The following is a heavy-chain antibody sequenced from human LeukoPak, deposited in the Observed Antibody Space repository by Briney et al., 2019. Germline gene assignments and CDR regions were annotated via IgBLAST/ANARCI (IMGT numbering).Heavy chain of an antibody. D-gene: IGHD2-21*01. J-gene: IGHJ4*02. CDR1: GGTFSSYA. Sequence: ASVKVSCMASGGTFSSYAISWVRQAPGQGPEWVGWISAHNGYTNYAQKLQGRASMTTDTSTSTAYMELRSLRSVDTAVYYCARSLPAFYLDVSADSGDFWGQGALVTVSS. CDR2: ISAHNGYT. V-gene: IGHV1-18*01. CDR3: ARSLPAFYLDVSADSGDF.